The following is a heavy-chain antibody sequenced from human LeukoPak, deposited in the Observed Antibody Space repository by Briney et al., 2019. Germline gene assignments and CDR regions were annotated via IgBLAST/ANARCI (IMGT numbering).Heavy chain of an antibody. D-gene: IGHD2-15*01. V-gene: IGHV3-53*01. CDR3: ASTYCSGGTCFPWHFDY. Sequence: GGSLRLSCAASGFTVTSSYMSWVRQAPGKGLEWVSFIYSSGSTHYADSMKGRFTISRDNAKNSLYLQMNSLRAEDTAVYYCASTYCSGGTCFPWHFDYWGQGTLVTVSS. J-gene: IGHJ4*02. CDR2: IYSSGST. CDR1: GFTVTSSY.